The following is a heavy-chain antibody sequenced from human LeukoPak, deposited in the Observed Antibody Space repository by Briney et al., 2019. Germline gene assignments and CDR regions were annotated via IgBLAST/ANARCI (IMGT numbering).Heavy chain of an antibody. J-gene: IGHJ5*02. V-gene: IGHV4-59*01. Sequence: SETLSLTCTVSGGSISSYYWSWIRQPPGKGLEWIGYIYYSGSTNYNPSLKSRVTISVDTSKNQFSLKLSSVTAADTAVYYCARELLWFGELSDNWFDPWGQGTLVTVSS. CDR2: IYYSGST. CDR3: ARELLWFGELSDNWFDP. CDR1: GGSISSYY. D-gene: IGHD3-10*01.